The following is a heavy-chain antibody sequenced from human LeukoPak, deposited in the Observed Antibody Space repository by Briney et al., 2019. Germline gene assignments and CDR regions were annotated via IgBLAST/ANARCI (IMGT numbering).Heavy chain of an antibody. CDR3: ARDLYSSSSPHYYYGMDV. CDR2: IYSGGST. V-gene: IGHV3-53*04. D-gene: IGHD6-6*01. Sequence: GGSLRLSCAASGFTVSSNYMSWVRQAPGKGLEWVSVIYSGGSTYYADSVKGRFTISRHNSKNTLYLQMNSLRAEDTAVYYCARDLYSSSSPHYYYGMDVWGQGTTVTVSS. J-gene: IGHJ6*02. CDR1: GFTVSSNY.